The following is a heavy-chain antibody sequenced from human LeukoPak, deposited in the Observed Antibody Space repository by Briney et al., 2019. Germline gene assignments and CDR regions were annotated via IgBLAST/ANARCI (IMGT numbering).Heavy chain of an antibody. J-gene: IGHJ4*02. CDR1: GGSISSYY. V-gene: IGHV4-59*01. CDR3: ARFAYCGGHCWYYFDY. Sequence: SETRSLTCTVSGGSISSYYWSWIRQPPGKGLEWIGYIYSSGSTNYNPSLKSRITISVDTSKNQFSLKLSSVTVADTAVYYCARFAYCGGHCWYYFDYWGQGSLVTVSS. CDR2: IYSSGST. D-gene: IGHD2-21*02.